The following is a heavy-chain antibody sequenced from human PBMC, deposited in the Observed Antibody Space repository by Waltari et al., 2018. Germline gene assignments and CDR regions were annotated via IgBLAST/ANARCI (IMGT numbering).Heavy chain of an antibody. V-gene: IGHV3-23*01. CDR3: AKDSAVFPPIRQGGCFFDS. Sequence: EVQLLASGGGLVQPGGSLRLSCAASGFRFSYYAMVWVRQAPGKGLEWVAVITRSTLGRHYADSVKGRFTISRDNSANTVSLEMSDLRGDDTATYYCAKDSAVFPPIRQGGCFFDSWGPGILVAVSS. CDR2: ITRSTLGR. CDR1: GFRFSYYA. J-gene: IGHJ4*02. D-gene: IGHD2-15*01.